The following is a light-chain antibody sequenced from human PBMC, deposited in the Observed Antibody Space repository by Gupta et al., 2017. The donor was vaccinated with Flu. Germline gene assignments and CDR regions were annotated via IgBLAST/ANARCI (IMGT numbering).Light chain of an antibody. V-gene: IGLV1-51*02. J-gene: IGLJ3*02. CDR2: ETT. CDR1: SSNSGNNN. Sequence: KVTISCAASSSNSGNNNVSWYQQFPGTAPRLLIYETTGRPSGIPYRFSGSKSGTSATLDITGLQAGDEADYYCGSWDSSLAQGVLGGGTRLTVL. CDR3: GSWDSSLAQGV.